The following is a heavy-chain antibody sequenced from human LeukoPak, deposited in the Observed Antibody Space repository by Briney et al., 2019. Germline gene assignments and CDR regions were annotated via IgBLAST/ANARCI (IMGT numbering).Heavy chain of an antibody. CDR2: INDSGDT. CDR1: GGSISTRSYY. J-gene: IGHJ4*02. Sequence: SETLSLTCTVSGGSISTRSYYWGWIRQPPGKGLEWIGNINDSGDTYYNPSLKSRITISVDTSKNQFSLKMSSVTAADAAMYYCAVGYNYGYSYWGQGTLVTVSS. D-gene: IGHD3-10*01. V-gene: IGHV4-39*01. CDR3: AVGYNYGYSY.